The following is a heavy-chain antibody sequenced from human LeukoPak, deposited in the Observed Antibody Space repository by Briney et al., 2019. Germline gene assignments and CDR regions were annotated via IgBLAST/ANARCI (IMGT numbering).Heavy chain of an antibody. CDR2: ISQNGDNT. Sequence: GGSLRLSCSVSGFSFSSYVLHWVRQAPGKGLESVSGISQNGDNTYYADYVKGRFTISKDNSENTLYLQMNSLRPEDTAVYYCMNPNHYGSGRWGQGTLVTVSS. J-gene: IGHJ4*02. D-gene: IGHD3-10*01. CDR3: MNPNHYGSGR. V-gene: IGHV3-64D*06. CDR1: GFSFSSYV.